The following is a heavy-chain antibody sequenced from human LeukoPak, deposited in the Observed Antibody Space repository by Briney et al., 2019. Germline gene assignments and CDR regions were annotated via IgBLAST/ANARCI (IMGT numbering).Heavy chain of an antibody. J-gene: IGHJ6*03. CDR3: ARVKSSTRGPYYHYYMDV. CDR1: GDPISGSSNYK. V-gene: IGHV4-61*05. Sequence: SETLSLTCTVSGDPISGSSNYKWSWIRQPPGKGLEWIGYIYYHGSTNYNPSLKSRVTISVDKSKNQLSLKVSSVTAADTAVYYCARVKSSTRGPYYHYYMDVWGKGTTVIVSS. CDR2: IYYHGST. D-gene: IGHD3-10*01.